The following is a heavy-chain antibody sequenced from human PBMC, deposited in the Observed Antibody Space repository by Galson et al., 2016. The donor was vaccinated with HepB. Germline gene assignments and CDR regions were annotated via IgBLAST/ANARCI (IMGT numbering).Heavy chain of an antibody. J-gene: IGHJ4*02. CDR2: MNPDGSQE. CDR3: VPEPQEAESYSGY. CDR1: GFTFRTYW. D-gene: IGHD2-21*01. Sequence: SLRLSCAASGFTFRTYWMSWVRQAPGKGLEWVANMNPDGSQENYVDSVKGRFTISRDNAKNSLYLQMNTLRAEDTALYYCVPEPQEAESYSGYWGQGTLVTVSS. V-gene: IGHV3-7*01.